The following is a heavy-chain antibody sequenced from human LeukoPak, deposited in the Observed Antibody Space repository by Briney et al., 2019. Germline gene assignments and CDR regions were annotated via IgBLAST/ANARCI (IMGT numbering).Heavy chain of an antibody. J-gene: IGHJ4*02. D-gene: IGHD4-23*01. V-gene: IGHV3-48*01. CDR2: ISSSSRTI. CDR3: VRLDYGGRGDIWDY. Sequence: GGSLRLSCAASGFTFSSFSMIWVRQAPGKGLEWVSYISSSSRTIYYADSVKGRFTISRDNARNSLFLQVNSLRVEDTAVHYCVRLDYGGRGDIWDYWGQGILVTVSS. CDR1: GFTFSSFS.